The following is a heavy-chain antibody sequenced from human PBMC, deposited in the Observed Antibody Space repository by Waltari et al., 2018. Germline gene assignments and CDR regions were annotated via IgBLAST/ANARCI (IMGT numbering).Heavy chain of an antibody. D-gene: IGHD3-16*01. CDR3: SRTFGAYVGDHDY. Sequence: QVELVQSGSEVKQPGASVKVPCKASGYNFYSDGVRWERQAPGQGLEWIGWIRNYNGDANYAQKFQGRVTLTTDKATTTAYMELRNLRSDDTAVYYCSRTFGAYVGDHDYWGQGTAVNVS. V-gene: IGHV1-18*01. J-gene: IGHJ4*02. CDR1: GYNFYSDG. CDR2: IRNYNGDA.